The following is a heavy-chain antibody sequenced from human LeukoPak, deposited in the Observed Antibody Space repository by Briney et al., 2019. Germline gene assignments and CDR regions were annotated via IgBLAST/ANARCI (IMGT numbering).Heavy chain of an antibody. CDR1: GGSFSGYY. J-gene: IGHJ4*02. CDR2: INHSGST. Sequence: SEALSLTCAVYGGSFSGYYWSWIRQPPGKGLEWIGEINHSGSTNYNPSLKSRVTISVDTSKNQFFLKLSSVTAADTAVYYCARASRTGTDYWGQGTLVTVSS. V-gene: IGHV4-34*01. CDR3: ARASRTGTDY. D-gene: IGHD1-1*01.